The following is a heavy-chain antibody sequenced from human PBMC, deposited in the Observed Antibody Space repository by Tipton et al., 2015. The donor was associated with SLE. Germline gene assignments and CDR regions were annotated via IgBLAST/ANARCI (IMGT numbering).Heavy chain of an antibody. CDR1: GGSFSGYY. J-gene: IGHJ4*02. CDR3: ARDPGLYSGSYPTSFDY. V-gene: IGHV4-34*01. Sequence: TLSLTCAVYGGSFSGYYWGWIRQPPGKGLEWIGSIYLSGSTYYNPSLKSRVTISVDRSNNQFSLKLSSVTAADTAVYYCARDPGLYSGSYPTSFDYWGQGTLVTVSS. D-gene: IGHD1-26*01. CDR2: IYLSGST.